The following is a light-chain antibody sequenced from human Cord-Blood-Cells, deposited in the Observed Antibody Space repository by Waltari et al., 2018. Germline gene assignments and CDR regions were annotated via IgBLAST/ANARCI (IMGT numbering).Light chain of an antibody. V-gene: IGLV2-14*01. CDR1: SSDVGGYNY. J-gene: IGLJ3*02. CDR2: DVS. Sequence: QSALTQPASVPGSPGQSITISSPGTSSDVGGYNYVPWYQQHPGKAPKLMIYDVSKRPSGVSNRFSGSKSGNTASLTISGLQAEDEADYYCSSYTSSSPWVFGGGTKLTVL. CDR3: SSYTSSSPWV.